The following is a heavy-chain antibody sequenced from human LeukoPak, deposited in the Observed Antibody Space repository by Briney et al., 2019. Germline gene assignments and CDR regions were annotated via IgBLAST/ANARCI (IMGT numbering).Heavy chain of an antibody. V-gene: IGHV1-18*01. CDR2: ISAYNGNT. J-gene: IGHJ6*03. D-gene: IGHD3-3*01. CDR3: ARVRPASISIFGVVQDNYYMDV. Sequence: ASVKVSCKASGYTFTSYGISWVRQAPGQGLEWMGWISAYNGNTNYAQKLQGRITMTTDTSTSTAYMELRSLRSDDTAVYYCARVRPASISIFGVVQDNYYMDVWGKGTTVTVSS. CDR1: GYTFTSYG.